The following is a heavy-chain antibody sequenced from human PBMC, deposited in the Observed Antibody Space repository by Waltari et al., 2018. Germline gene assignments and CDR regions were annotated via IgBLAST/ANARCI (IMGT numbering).Heavy chain of an antibody. J-gene: IGHJ6*02. V-gene: IGHV3-74*01. D-gene: IGHD2-15*01. CDR3: ASHRPGGYGMDV. Sequence: QLVVSGGGLVQPGGSLRLSGAASGFTFSTFWMCWVRQVPGKGLVWVSTITSDGSRTRYADSVKGRFTISRDNAKNTLYLQTNSLRAEDTAVYYCASHRPGGYGMDVWGHGTTVTVSS. CDR2: ITSDGSRT. CDR1: GFTFSTFW.